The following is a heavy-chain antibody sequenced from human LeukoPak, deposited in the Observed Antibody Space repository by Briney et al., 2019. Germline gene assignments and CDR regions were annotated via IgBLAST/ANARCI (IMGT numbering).Heavy chain of an antibody. CDR2: IYPADSDN. CDR1: GYSFTSNW. D-gene: IGHD2-2*01. CDR3: ARPWGYCTSISCPFAY. Sequence: GESLKISCKGSGYSFTSNWIGWVRQLPGKGLEWIGIIYPADSDNRYSPSFQGQVTISADKSINTAYLQWSSLKASDTAMYYCARPWGYCTSISCPFAYWGQGTLVTVSS. J-gene: IGHJ4*02. V-gene: IGHV5-51*01.